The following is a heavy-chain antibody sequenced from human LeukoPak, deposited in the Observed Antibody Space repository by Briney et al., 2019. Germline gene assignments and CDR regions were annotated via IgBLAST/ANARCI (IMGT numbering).Heavy chain of an antibody. CDR3: TRDRGAYNLYDY. V-gene: IGHV3-49*03. J-gene: IGHJ4*02. Sequence: PGGSLRLSCTASGFTFGDYAMSWIRQARGKGLERVGFIRSKAYGETADYAASVKGRFTISRDDSKAIAYLQMNSLKTEDTAVYHCTRDRGAYNLYDYWGQGTLVTVSS. CDR2: IRSKAYGETA. CDR1: GFTFGDYA. D-gene: IGHD1-1*01.